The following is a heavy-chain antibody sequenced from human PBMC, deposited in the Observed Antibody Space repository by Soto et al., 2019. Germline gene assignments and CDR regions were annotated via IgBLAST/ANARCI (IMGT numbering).Heavy chain of an antibody. CDR2: ISYDGSNK. CDR3: AKDAVATTYYCYYGMDV. CDR1: GFTVSSYD. Sequence: PGGSLRLSCAVSGFTVSSYDRHWVRQAPGKGLEWVAVISYDGSNKYYADSVKGRFTIFRNYSKKTLYLQMNSLRAEDMAVYYCAKDAVATTYYCYYGMDVWGQGTTVTVSS. J-gene: IGHJ6*02. V-gene: IGHV3-30*18. D-gene: IGHD5-12*01.